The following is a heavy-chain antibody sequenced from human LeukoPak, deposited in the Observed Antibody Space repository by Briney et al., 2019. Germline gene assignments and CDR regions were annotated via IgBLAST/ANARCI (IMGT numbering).Heavy chain of an antibody. Sequence: PGGSLRLSCAASGFTFRSYGMTWVRQAPGKGLEWVSAISGSGDSTYYANSVKGRFTISRDNAKNSLYLQMNSLRADDTAVYYCARLDASGLDYWGQGTLVTVSS. J-gene: IGHJ4*02. CDR2: ISGSGDST. V-gene: IGHV3-23*01. D-gene: IGHD6-19*01. CDR3: ARLDASGLDY. CDR1: GFTFRSYG.